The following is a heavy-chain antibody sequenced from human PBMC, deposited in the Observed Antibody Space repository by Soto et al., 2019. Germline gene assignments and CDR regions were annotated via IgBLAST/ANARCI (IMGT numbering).Heavy chain of an antibody. CDR3: VRDFGWYFRSAYMEV. D-gene: IGHD3-3*01. CDR2: INEDSSYI. J-gene: IGHJ6*03. V-gene: IGHV3-21*02. Sequence: EVQLVESGGGLVKPGGSLRLSCAASGFDFSSYSMNWVRQAPGKGLEWVSSINEDSSYIYYAHALRARFTISRDNARETLYLPMNSLSAEDTDVYSSVRDFGWYFRSAYMEVWGDGATVTVSS. CDR1: GFDFSSYS.